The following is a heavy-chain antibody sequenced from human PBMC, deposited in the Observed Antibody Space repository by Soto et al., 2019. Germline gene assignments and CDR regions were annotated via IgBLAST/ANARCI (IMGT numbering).Heavy chain of an antibody. D-gene: IGHD6-13*01. V-gene: IGHV3-23*01. Sequence: VQLLESGGGLVQPGGSLRLSCVVSGFTFSSYGMSWVRQAPGKGLEWVSAISGSGGSTYNADSVKGRFTISRDNSKNTLYLEMNSLRVDDTAVYYCAKGSHSSRWFEYFQHWGQGTLVTVSS. CDR2: ISGSGGST. CDR3: AKGSHSSRWFEYFQH. J-gene: IGHJ1*01. CDR1: GFTFSSYG.